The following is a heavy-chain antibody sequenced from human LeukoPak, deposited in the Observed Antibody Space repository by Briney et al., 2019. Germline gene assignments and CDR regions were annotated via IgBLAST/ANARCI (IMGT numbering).Heavy chain of an antibody. CDR1: GFTFDDYA. J-gene: IGHJ4*02. D-gene: IGHD3-16*01. V-gene: IGHV3-9*03. CDR2: ISWNSGSI. CDR3: AKDMVTFGGPRGPFDY. Sequence: GGSLRLSCAASGFTFDDYAMHWVRQAPGKGLEGVSGISWNSGSIGYADSVKGRFTISRDNAKNSLYLQMNSLRAEDMALYYCAKDMVTFGGPRGPFDYWGQGTLVTVSS.